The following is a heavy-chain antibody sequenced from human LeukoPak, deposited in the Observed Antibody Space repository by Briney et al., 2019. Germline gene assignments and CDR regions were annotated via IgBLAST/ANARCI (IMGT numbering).Heavy chain of an antibody. Sequence: SETLSLTCAVYGGSFSGYYWSWIRQTPGKGLEWIGYIYYSGSTYYNPSLKSRVIISVDTSKNQFSLKLRSVTAADTAIYYCANFDVTRGSSDFWGQGTLVTVSS. J-gene: IGHJ4*02. D-gene: IGHD2-21*02. CDR3: ANFDVTRGSSDF. CDR2: IYYSGST. CDR1: GGSFSGYY. V-gene: IGHV4-30-4*08.